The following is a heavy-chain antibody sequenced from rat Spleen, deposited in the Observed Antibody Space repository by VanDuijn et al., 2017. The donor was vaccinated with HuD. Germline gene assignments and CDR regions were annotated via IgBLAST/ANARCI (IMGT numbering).Heavy chain of an antibody. J-gene: IGHJ2*01. V-gene: IGHV5-27*01. CDR2: ISPSGGST. CDR3: TNFALFDY. Sequence: EVQLVESGGDLVKPGGSLKLSCAASGFTFSDFHLAWVRQAPTKGLEWVASISPSGGSTYYRDSVKGRFTISRDNAKNTLYLQMDSLKSEDTATYYCTNFALFDYWGQGVMVTVSS. CDR1: GFTFSDFH.